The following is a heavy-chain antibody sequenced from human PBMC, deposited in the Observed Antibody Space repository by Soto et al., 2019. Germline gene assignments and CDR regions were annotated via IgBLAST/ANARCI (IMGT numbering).Heavy chain of an antibody. Sequence: ASVKVSCKASGYTFTSYGISWVRQAPGQGLEWMGWISAYNGNTNYAQKLQGRVTMTTDTSTSTAYMELRSLRSDDTAVYYCARQKRQPYDILTGYAFDSPGQATIVTVSS. V-gene: IGHV1-18*01. CDR1: GYTFTSYG. CDR2: ISAYNGNT. D-gene: IGHD3-9*01. CDR3: ARQKRQPYDILTGYAFDS. J-gene: IGHJ3*02.